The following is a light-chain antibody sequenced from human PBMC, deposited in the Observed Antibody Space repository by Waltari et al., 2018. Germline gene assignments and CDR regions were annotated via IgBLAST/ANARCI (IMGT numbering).Light chain of an antibody. CDR1: RANLGSNF. J-gene: IGLJ1*01. Sequence: QSVLTQPPSASATPGQRVTIPCSGSRANLGSNFLYWYQQFPQTAPKLLIYRNIERPSGVPERFSASKSGTSASLVISGVRSEDEAIYYCASWDDSHYVFGPGTTVTVL. CDR3: ASWDDSHYV. CDR2: RNI. V-gene: IGLV1-47*01.